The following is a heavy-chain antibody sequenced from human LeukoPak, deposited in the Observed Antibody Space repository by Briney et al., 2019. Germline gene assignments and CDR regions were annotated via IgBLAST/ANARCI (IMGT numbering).Heavy chain of an antibody. CDR1: GFTFGTYG. V-gene: IGHV3-33*01. Sequence: GGSLRLSCEASGFTFGTYGMHWVRQAPGKGLEWVAAIWYDGTNENYVDSVKGRFGISRDNSKNTLYLQMNHLRGEDTAVYYCATAYGDYFDSWGQGTLVTVAS. CDR3: ATAYGDYFDS. J-gene: IGHJ4*02. CDR2: IWYDGTNE. D-gene: IGHD4-17*01.